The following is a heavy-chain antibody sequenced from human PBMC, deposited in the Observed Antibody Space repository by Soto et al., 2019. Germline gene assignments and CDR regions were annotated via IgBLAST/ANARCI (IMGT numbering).Heavy chain of an antibody. CDR3: ASEYQYDSSGPLGAFDI. V-gene: IGHV3-53*01. CDR1: GFTVSSNY. J-gene: IGHJ3*02. Sequence: GGSLRLSCAASGFTVSSNYMSWVRQAPGKGLEWVSVIYSGGSTYYADSVKGRFTISRDNSKNTLYLQMNSLRAEDTAVYYCASEYQYDSSGPLGAFDIWGQGTMVTVS. CDR2: IYSGGST. D-gene: IGHD3-22*01.